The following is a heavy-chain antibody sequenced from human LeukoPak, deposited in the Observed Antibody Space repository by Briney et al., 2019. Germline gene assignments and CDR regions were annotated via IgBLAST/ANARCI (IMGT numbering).Heavy chain of an antibody. CDR2: ISSSSSTI. J-gene: IGHJ4*02. V-gene: IGHV3-48*01. Sequence: GGSLRLSCAAPGFTFSSYSMNWVRQAPGKGLEWVSYISSSSSTIYYADSVKGRFTISRDNAKNSLYLQMNSLRAEDTAVYYCARALTYYYDSSGYYTFDYWGQGTLVTVSS. D-gene: IGHD3-22*01. CDR1: GFTFSSYS. CDR3: ARALTYYYDSSGYYTFDY.